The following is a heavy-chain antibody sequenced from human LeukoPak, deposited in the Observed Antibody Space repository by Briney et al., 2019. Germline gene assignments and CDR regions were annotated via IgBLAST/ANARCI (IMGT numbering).Heavy chain of an antibody. CDR2: ISSSSTI. CDR3: ARDSMVVTGVYYYGMDV. J-gene: IGHJ6*02. CDR1: GFTFSSYS. D-gene: IGHD4-23*01. Sequence: PGGSLRLSCAASGFTFSSYSMNWVRQAPGKGLEWVSYISSSSTIYYADSVKGRFTISRDNAKNSLYLQMNSLRAEDTAVYYCARDSMVVTGVYYYGMDVWGQGTTVTVSS. V-gene: IGHV3-48*04.